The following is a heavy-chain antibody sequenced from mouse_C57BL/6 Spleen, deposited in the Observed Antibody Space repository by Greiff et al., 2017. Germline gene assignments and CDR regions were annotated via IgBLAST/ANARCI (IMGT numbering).Heavy chain of an antibody. V-gene: IGHV14-4*01. CDR2: IDPENGDT. Sequence: EVKLQESGAELVRPGASVKLSCTASGFNIKDDYMHWVKQRPEQGLEWIGWIDPENGDTEYASKFQGKATITADTSSNTAYLQLSSLTSEDTAVYYCTTKGWLLLWGQGTLVTVSA. CDR3: TTKGWLLL. J-gene: IGHJ3*01. D-gene: IGHD2-3*01. CDR1: GFNIKDDY.